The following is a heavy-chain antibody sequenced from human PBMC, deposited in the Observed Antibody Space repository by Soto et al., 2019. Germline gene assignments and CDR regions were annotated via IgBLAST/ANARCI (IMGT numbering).Heavy chain of an antibody. CDR3: ARGRDCVGDCPNWFDP. CDR2: IYSGGST. CDR1: GFTVSSNY. J-gene: IGHJ5*02. Sequence: EVQLVESGGGLVQPGGSLRLSCAASGFTVSSNYMSWVRQAPGKGLEWVSVIYSGGSTYYADSVKGRFTISRHNSKNTLYLQMNSLSAEDTAVYYCARGRDCVGDCPNWFDPWGQGTLVTVSS. D-gene: IGHD2-21*02. V-gene: IGHV3-53*04.